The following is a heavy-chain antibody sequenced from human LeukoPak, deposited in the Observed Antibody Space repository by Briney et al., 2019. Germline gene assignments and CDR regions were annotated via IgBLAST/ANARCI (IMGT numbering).Heavy chain of an antibody. CDR3: KGYSYGRRPFDY. V-gene: IGHV3-23*01. D-gene: IGHD5-18*01. J-gene: IGHJ4*02. Sequence: GGSLRLSCAASGFTFSSYAMSWVRQAPGKGLEWVSAISGSGGSTYYADSVKGRFTISRDNSKNTLYLQMNSLRAEDTAVYYCKGYSYGRRPFDYWGQGTLVTVSS. CDR2: ISGSGGST. CDR1: GFTFSSYA.